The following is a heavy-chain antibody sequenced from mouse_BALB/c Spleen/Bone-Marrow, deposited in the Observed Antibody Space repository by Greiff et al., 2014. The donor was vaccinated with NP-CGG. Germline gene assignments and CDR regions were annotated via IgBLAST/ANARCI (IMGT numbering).Heavy chain of an antibody. CDR1: GFNIKDTY. Sequence: VQLQQSXAELVKPGASVKLSCTASGFNIKDTYMHWVKQRPEQGLEWIGRIDPANGNTKYDPKFQGKATITADTSSNTAYLQLSSLTSEDTAVYYCARNGNYGAWFAYWGQGTLVTVSA. CDR3: ARNGNYGAWFAY. CDR2: IDPANGNT. J-gene: IGHJ3*01. V-gene: IGHV14-3*02. D-gene: IGHD2-1*01.